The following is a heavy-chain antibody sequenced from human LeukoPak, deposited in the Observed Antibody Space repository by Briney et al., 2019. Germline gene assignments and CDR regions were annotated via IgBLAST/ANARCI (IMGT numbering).Heavy chain of an antibody. CDR3: ARHSSRWGYYDFWRSLGVAFDI. Sequence: PSETLSLTCTVSGGSISSYYWSWIRQPPGKGLEWIGYIYYSGSTNYNPSLKSRVTISVDTSKNQFSLKLSSVTAADTAVYYCARHSSRWGYYDFWRSLGVAFDIRGQGTMVTVSS. V-gene: IGHV4-59*08. CDR2: IYYSGST. J-gene: IGHJ3*02. D-gene: IGHD3-3*01. CDR1: GGSISSYY.